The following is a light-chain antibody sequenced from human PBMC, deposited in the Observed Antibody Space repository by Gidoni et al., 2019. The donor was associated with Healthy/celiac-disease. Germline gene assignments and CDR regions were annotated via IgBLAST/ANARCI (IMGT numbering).Light chain of an antibody. V-gene: IGKV2-28*01. CDR3: MQALQTLGT. CDR2: LGS. J-gene: IGKJ1*01. CDR1: QSLLHSNGYNY. Sequence: EIVMTQSPLSLPVTPGEPASISCRSSQSLLHSNGYNYLDWYLQKPGQSPQLLNYLGSNRASGVPDRFSGSGSGTDFTLKISRVEAEDVGVYYCMQALQTLGTFGQGTKVEIK.